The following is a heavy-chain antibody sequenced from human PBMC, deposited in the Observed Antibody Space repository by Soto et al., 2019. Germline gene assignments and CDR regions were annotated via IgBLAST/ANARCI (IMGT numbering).Heavy chain of an antibody. CDR2: ISAYNGNT. CDR3: AREDIAVAGTVFDY. Sequence: ASVKVSCKASGYTFTSYGISWVRQAPGQGLEWMGWISAYNGNTNYAQKLQGRVTMTTDTSTSTAYMELRSLRSDDTAVYYYAREDIAVAGTVFDYWGQGTLVTVSS. J-gene: IGHJ4*02. D-gene: IGHD6-19*01. CDR1: GYTFTSYG. V-gene: IGHV1-18*01.